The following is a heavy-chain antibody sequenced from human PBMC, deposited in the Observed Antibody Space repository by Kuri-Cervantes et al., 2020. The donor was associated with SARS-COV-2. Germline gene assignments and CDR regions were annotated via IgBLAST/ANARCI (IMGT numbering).Heavy chain of an antibody. CDR3: ARGGWSLDC. D-gene: IGHD6-19*01. CDR2: VHYSGTT. CDR1: GDSISSTC. Sequence: SETLSLTCDVSGDSISSTCWSWIRKPPGRGLEWNGLVHYSGTTSYSPSLQSRGPMSVDTSKNHFSLKLSSVPTAATAVYYCARGGWSLDCWGQGTLVTVSS. J-gene: IGHJ4*02. V-gene: IGHV4-59*01.